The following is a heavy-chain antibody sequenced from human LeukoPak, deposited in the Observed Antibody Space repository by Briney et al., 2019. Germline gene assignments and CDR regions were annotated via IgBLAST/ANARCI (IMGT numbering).Heavy chain of an antibody. V-gene: IGHV4-59*01. D-gene: IGHD1-7*01. CDR2: IYYSGST. J-gene: IGHJ4*02. CDR1: GGSISSYY. CDR3: ARGKVKTGTTADYFDY. Sequence: SETLSLTCTVSGGSISSYYWSWIRQPPGKGLEWIGYIYYSGSTNYNPSLKSRVTISVDTSKNQFFLKLSSVTAADTAVYYCARGKVKTGTTADYFDYWGQGTLVTVSS.